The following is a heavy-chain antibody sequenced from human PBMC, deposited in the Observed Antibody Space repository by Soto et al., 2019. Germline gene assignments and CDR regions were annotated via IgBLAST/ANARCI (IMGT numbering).Heavy chain of an antibody. J-gene: IGHJ6*02. V-gene: IGHV3-53*01. CDR1: GFTVSSNY. D-gene: IGHD4-4*01. Sequence: GGSLRLSCAASGFTVSSNYMSWVRQAPGKGLEWVSVIYSGGSTYYADSVKGRFTISRDNSKSTLYLQMNSLRAEDTAVYYCARPRGNDYSNYGYYYYGMDVWGQGTTVTVS. CDR3: ARPRGNDYSNYGYYYYGMDV. CDR2: IYSGGST.